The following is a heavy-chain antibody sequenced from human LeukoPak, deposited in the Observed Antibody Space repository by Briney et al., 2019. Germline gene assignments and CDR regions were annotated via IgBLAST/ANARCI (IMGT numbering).Heavy chain of an antibody. D-gene: IGHD6-13*01. V-gene: IGHV3-30*04. J-gene: IGHJ4*02. CDR3: ARDGLNEDSSWSAGPPPIDY. CDR2: ISYDGSNK. CDR1: GFTLSSYA. Sequence: GGSLRLSCAASGFTLSSYAIHWVRQAPGKGLEWVAVISYDGSNKYYADSVKGRFTISRDNSKNKLYVQINSLRIEDTAVYYCARDGLNEDSSWSAGPPPIDYWGQGTLVTVSS.